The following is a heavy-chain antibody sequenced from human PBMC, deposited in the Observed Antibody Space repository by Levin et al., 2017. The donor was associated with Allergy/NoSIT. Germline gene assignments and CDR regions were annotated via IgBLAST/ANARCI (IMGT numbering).Heavy chain of an antibody. D-gene: IGHD3-10*01. CDR2: MNPNSGNT. V-gene: IGHV1-8*01. J-gene: IGHJ3*02. CDR1: GYTFTSYD. Sequence: GESLKISCKASGYTFTSYDINWVRQATGQGLEWMGWMNPNSGNTGYAQKFQGRVTMTRNTSISTAYMELSSLRSEDTAVYYCARVLGDYYGSGSLDAFDIWGQGTMVTVSS. CDR3: ARVLGDYYGSGSLDAFDI.